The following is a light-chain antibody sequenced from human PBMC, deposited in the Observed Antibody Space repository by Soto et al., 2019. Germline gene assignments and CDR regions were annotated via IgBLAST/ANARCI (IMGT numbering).Light chain of an antibody. V-gene: IGKV1-5*03. CDR1: QSISSW. CDR3: QQYNSYRT. J-gene: IGKJ1*01. Sequence: DIQMAQSPSTLSASVGDRFTLTCRASQSISSWLAWYQQKPGKAPXXLIYKASSLESGVPSRFSGSGSGTEFTLTISSLQPDDFATYYCQQYNSYRTFGQGTKVDIK. CDR2: KAS.